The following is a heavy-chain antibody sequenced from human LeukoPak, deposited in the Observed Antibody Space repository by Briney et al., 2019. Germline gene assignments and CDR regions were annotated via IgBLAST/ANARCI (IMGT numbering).Heavy chain of an antibody. V-gene: IGHV1-18*01. J-gene: IGHJ3*02. CDR1: GYTFTSYG. CDR2: ISAYNGNT. D-gene: IGHD6-19*01. CDR3: ARDPPYSSGWYGDAFDI. Sequence: WASVKVSCKASGYTFTSYGISWVRQAPGQGLEWMGWISAYNGNTNYAQKLQGRVTMTTDTSTSTAYMELRSLRSDDTAVYYCARDPPYSSGWYGDAFDIWGQGTMVTVSS.